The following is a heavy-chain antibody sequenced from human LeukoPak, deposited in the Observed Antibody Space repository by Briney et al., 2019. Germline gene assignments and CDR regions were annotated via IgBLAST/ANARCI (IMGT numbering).Heavy chain of an antibody. D-gene: IGHD2-15*01. CDR1: GFTFSTYA. CDR3: AAPDCSGGSCYPGYYYYYYMDV. CDR2: IWYDGSNE. J-gene: IGHJ6*03. Sequence: PGGSLRLSCATSGFTFSTYAMHWVRQAPGKGLEWVAVIWYDGSNEHYADSVKGRFTISRDNSRNTLYLQMNSLRAEDTAVYYCAAPDCSGGSCYPGYYYYYYMDVWGKGTTVTVSS. V-gene: IGHV3-33*01.